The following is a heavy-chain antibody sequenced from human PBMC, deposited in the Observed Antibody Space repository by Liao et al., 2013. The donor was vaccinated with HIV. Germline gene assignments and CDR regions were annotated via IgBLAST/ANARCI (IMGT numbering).Heavy chain of an antibody. Sequence: QVQLQESGPGLVKPSQTLSLTCTVSGGSISSGSYYWSWIRQPAGKGLEWIGRIYTSGSTNYNPSLKSRVTISVDTSKNQFSLKLSSVTAADTAVYYCARGYCSGVTCLFDYWGQGTLVTVSS. CDR1: GGSISSGSYY. CDR2: IYTSGST. J-gene: IGHJ4*02. CDR3: ARGYCSGVTCLFDY. V-gene: IGHV4-61*02. D-gene: IGHD2-15*01.